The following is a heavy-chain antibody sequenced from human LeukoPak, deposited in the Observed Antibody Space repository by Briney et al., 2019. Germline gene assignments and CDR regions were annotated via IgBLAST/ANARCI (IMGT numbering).Heavy chain of an antibody. CDR3: AKATYYDYVWGSPTPNLDY. Sequence: GGSLRLSCAASGFTFSSYAMSWVRQAPGKGLEWVSAISGSGGSTYYADSVKDRFTISRDNTKNTLYLQMNSLRAEDTAVYYCAKATYYDYVWGSPTPNLDYWGQGTLVTVSS. V-gene: IGHV3-23*01. CDR2: ISGSGGST. D-gene: IGHD3-16*01. J-gene: IGHJ4*02. CDR1: GFTFSSYA.